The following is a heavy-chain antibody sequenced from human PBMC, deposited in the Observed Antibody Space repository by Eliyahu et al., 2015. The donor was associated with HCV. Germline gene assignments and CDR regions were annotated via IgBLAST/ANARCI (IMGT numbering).Heavy chain of an antibody. CDR2: INAGNGNT. J-gene: IGHJ3*02. CDR1: GYTFTSYA. Sequence: QVQLVQSGAEVKKPGASVKVSCKASGYTFTSYAMHWVRQAPGQRLEWMGWINAGNGNTKYSQKFQGRVTITRDTSASTAYMELSSLRSEDTAVYYCARGGGYYDSSGYYPEEWWAFDIWGQGTMVTVSS. CDR3: ARGGGYYDSSGYYPEEWWAFDI. V-gene: IGHV1-3*01. D-gene: IGHD3-22*01.